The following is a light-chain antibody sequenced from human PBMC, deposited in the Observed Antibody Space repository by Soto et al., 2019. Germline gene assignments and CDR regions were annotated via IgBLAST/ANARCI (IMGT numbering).Light chain of an antibody. CDR3: QQYNSYPRT. V-gene: IGKV1-5*03. Sequence: DIQMTQSPSTLSASVGDRVTITCRASQSIRSWLAWYQQKPGKAPKLLIYGASSLESGVPSRFSGRGSGTEFTLTISSLQPDDFATYYCQQYNSYPRTFGRGTKVEIK. J-gene: IGKJ1*01. CDR1: QSIRSW. CDR2: GAS.